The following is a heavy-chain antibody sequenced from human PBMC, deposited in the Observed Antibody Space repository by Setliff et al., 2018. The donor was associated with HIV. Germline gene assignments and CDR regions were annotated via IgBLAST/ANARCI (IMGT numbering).Heavy chain of an antibody. Sequence: ASVKVSCKASGYTFTSYGISWVRQAPGQGLEWMGWISAYNGNTNDEQKLQGRVTMTTDTSTSTAYMELGSLRSDDTAVYYCARDLTMVLGRGGGGDAFDIWGQGTMVTVSS. J-gene: IGHJ3*02. CDR2: ISAYNGNT. D-gene: IGHD3-10*01. CDR1: GYTFTSYG. V-gene: IGHV1-18*01. CDR3: ARDLTMVLGRGGGGDAFDI.